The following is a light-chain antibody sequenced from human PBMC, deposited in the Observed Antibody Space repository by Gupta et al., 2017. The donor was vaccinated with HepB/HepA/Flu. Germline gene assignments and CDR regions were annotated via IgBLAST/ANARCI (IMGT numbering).Light chain of an antibody. V-gene: IGKV3-20*01. CDR2: AAT. CDR3: QQYAASPIT. Sequence: ENVLTQSPGTLSLSPGERATLSCRASQSVGKNYVAWYQQKVGQAPRLLISAATYRATGIPDRFTGSGSGTDFTLTISRLEPEDFGVYYCQQYAASPITFDQGTRLDIK. CDR1: QSVGKNY. J-gene: IGKJ5*01.